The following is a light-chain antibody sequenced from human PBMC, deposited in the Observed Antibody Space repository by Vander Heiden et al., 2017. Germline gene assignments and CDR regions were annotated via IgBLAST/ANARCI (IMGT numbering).Light chain of an antibody. CDR2: KAS. J-gene: IGKJ2*01. V-gene: IGKV1-5*03. CDR3: QRYKAYRST. Sequence: DIHMTQSPSTLSASVGDRVTITCRASQTISSLLAWYQQKPGKAPKLLIYKASSLVGGVPSRFSSSGSGTEFTLIISSLQPDDFTTSCCQRYKAYRSTFGQGTKLEIK. CDR1: QTISSL.